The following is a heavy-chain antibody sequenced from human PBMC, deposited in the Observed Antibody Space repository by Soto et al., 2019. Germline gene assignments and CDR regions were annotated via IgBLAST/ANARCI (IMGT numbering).Heavy chain of an antibody. D-gene: IGHD6-19*01. CDR2: IIPTFGTT. CDR1: GGTFSGYG. Sequence: ASVKVSCKASGGTFSGYGINWMRQAPGQGLEWLGGIIPTFGTTNYAPKFRGRATITADESTKTAYLDLSSLRSEDTAVYYCARSQNYSSGWYNCLAPWGQGNLV. J-gene: IGHJ1*01. V-gene: IGHV1-69*13. CDR3: ARSQNYSSGWYNCLAP.